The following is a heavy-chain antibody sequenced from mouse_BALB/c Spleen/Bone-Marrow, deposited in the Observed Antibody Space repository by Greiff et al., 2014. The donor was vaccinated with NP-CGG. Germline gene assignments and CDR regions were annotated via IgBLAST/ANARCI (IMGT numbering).Heavy chain of an antibody. CDR3: TYMGYYGSSYAMDY. Sequence: QVQLKESGAELVKPGASVKLSCKASGYTFTCYWMHWVKLRPGQGFEWIGEINPSNGGTNYNEKFKRKATLTVDKSSSTAYMQLSSLTSEDSAVYYCTYMGYYGSSYAMDYWGQGTSVTVSS. CDR1: GYTFTCYW. V-gene: IGHV1S16*01. D-gene: IGHD1-1*01. CDR2: INPSNGGT. J-gene: IGHJ4*01.